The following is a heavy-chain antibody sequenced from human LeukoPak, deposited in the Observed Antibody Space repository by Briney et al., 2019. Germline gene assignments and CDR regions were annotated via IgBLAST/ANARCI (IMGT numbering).Heavy chain of an antibody. CDR2: MSYDGSNK. V-gene: IGHV3-30*18. CDR3: AKDSSRPRVYGMDV. CDR1: GFTFSSYG. Sequence: GRSLRLSCAASGFTFSSYGMHWVRQAPGKGLEWVAVMSYDGSNKYYADSVKGRFTISRDNSKDTLYLQMNSLRAEDTAVYYCAKDSSRPRVYGMDVWGQGTTVTVSS. D-gene: IGHD2-2*01. J-gene: IGHJ6*02.